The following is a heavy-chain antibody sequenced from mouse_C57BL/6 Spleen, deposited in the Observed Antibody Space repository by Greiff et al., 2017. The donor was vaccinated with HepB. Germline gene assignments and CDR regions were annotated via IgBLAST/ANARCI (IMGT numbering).Heavy chain of an antibody. CDR1: GYSITSGYY. D-gene: IGHD1-1*01. J-gene: IGHJ1*03. Sequence: EVKLMESGPGLVKPSQSLSLTCSVTGYSITSGYYWNWIRQFPGNKLEWMGYISYDGSNNYNPSLKNRISITRDTSKNQFFLKLNSVTTEDTATYYCARVATVVARYWYFDVWGTRTTVTVSS. CDR2: ISYDGSN. V-gene: IGHV3-6*01. CDR3: ARVATVVARYWYFDV.